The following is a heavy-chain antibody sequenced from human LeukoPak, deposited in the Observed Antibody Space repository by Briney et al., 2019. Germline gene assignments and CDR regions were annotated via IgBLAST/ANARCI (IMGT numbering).Heavy chain of an antibody. CDR3: AKAAPSYYDFWSGPPAPPADY. CDR2: IKQDGSEK. Sequence: GGSLRLSCAASGFTFSDYYMSWIRQAPGKGLEWLANIKQDGSEKYYVDSVEGRFTISRDNAQNLLYLQMNSLRAEDTAVYYCAKAAPSYYDFWSGPPAPPADYWGQGTLVTVSS. CDR1: GFTFSDYY. V-gene: IGHV3-7*03. D-gene: IGHD3-3*01. J-gene: IGHJ4*02.